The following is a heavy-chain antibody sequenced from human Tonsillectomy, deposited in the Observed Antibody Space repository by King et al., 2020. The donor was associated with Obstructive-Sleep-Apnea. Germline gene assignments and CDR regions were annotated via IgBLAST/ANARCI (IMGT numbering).Heavy chain of an antibody. D-gene: IGHD3-10*02. CDR1: GFTFSSYA. CDR2: ISGSGGST. V-gene: IGHV3-23*04. J-gene: IGHJ4*02. Sequence: VQLVESGGGLVQPGGSLRLSCAASGFTFSSYAMSWVRQAPGKGLEWVSAISGSGGSTYYADSVKGRFTISRDNSKNTLYLQMNSPGAEDTAVYYCAEDDPNTMMGDIWGQGTLVTVSS. CDR3: AEDDPNTMMGDI.